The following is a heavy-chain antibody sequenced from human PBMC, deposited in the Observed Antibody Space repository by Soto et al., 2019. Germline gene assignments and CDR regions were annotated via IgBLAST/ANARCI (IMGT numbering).Heavy chain of an antibody. D-gene: IGHD2-21*02. CDR3: ARDRALVTATPSLRY. CDR2: ISAYNGNT. J-gene: IGHJ4*02. V-gene: IGHV1-18*01. CDR1: GYTFTSYG. Sequence: ASVKVSCKASGYTFTSYGISWVRQAPGQGLEWMGWISAYNGNTNYAQKLQGRATMTTDTSTSTAYMELRSLRSDDTAVYYCARDRALVTATPSLRYWGQGTLVTVSS.